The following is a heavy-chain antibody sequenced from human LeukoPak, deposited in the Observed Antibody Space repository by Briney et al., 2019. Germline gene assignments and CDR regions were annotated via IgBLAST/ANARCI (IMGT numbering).Heavy chain of an antibody. D-gene: IGHD6-13*01. V-gene: IGHV3-23*01. J-gene: IGHJ4*02. CDR3: AKVTAAAGTH. Sequence: GGSLRLSCAASGFTFSSYAMSWVRQAPGQGLEWVSGISGSGGSTYYADSVKGRFTISRDNSKNTLYLQMNSLRAEDSAVYYCAKVTAAAGTHWGQGTLVTVSS. CDR2: ISGSGGST. CDR1: GFTFSSYA.